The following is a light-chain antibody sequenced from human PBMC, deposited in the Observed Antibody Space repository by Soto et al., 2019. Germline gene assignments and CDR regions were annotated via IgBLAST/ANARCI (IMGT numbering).Light chain of an antibody. CDR2: GVT. V-gene: IGLV2-14*01. J-gene: IGLJ3*02. CDR1: TSDFGDDKY. CDR3: GSLTTTRIWV. Sequence: QSVLTQPASVSGSPGQSITMSCTGSTSDFGDDKYVSWYQQQPGKGPNLLIYGVTNRPSGVSNRFSGSKSGNTASLTISGLQVEDEADYFSGSLTTTRIWVFGGGTKVTVL.